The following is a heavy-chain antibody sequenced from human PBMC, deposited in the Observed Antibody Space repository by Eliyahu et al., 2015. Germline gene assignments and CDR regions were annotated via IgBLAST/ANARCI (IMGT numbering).Heavy chain of an antibody. V-gene: IGHV1-8*01. CDR2: MNPKSGYT. D-gene: IGHD1-26*01. CDR3: ARVMGAIDY. CDR1: GYTFTSYD. Sequence: QVQLVQSGAEVXKPGASVKVSCXXSGYTFTSYDXXWVRQATGQGLEWIGWMNPKSGYTGSAQRFKGRITMTRDTSTTTAYMELSGLDSEDTAVYFCARVMGAIDYWGQGTLVTVSS. J-gene: IGHJ4*02.